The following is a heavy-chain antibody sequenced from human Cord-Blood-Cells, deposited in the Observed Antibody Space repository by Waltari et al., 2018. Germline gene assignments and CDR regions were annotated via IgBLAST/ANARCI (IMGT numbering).Heavy chain of an antibody. Sequence: QVQLQESGPGLVKPSQTLSLTCTVSGGSISSGGYYWTWIRQHPGKGLEWIGYIYYSGSTYYHPSLKSRVTISVDTSKNQFSLKLSSVTAADTAVYYCARDGPRTGTFGAFDIWGQGTMVTVSS. V-gene: IGHV4-31*03. J-gene: IGHJ3*02. CDR2: IYYSGST. D-gene: IGHD1-7*01. CDR3: ARDGPRTGTFGAFDI. CDR1: GGSISSGGYY.